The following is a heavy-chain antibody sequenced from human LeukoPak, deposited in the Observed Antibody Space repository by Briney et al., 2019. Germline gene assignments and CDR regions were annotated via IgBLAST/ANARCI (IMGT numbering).Heavy chain of an antibody. Sequence: SETLSLTCTVSGGSMSSYYWSWIRQPPGKGLEWIGYIHSSGSTNYNTSLKSRVTISVDTSKNQFSLKLSSVTAADTAVYYCARQDFVVVPAAIPYYFDYWGQGTLVTVSS. J-gene: IGHJ4*02. CDR1: GGSMSSYY. CDR2: IHSSGST. V-gene: IGHV4-59*08. CDR3: ARQDFVVVPAAIPYYFDY. D-gene: IGHD2-2*02.